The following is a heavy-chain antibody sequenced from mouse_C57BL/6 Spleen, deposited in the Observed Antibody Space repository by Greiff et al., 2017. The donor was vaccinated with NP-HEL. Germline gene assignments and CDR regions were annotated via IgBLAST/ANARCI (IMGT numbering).Heavy chain of an antibody. J-gene: IGHJ3*01. V-gene: IGHV1-81*01. CDR2: IYPRSGNT. Sequence: VQLQQSGAELARPGASVKLSCKASGYTFTSYGISWVKQRTGQGLEWIGEIYPRSGNTYYNEKFKGKATLTADKSSSTAYMELRSLTSEDSAVYFCATDWLAYWGQGTLVTVSA. CDR3: ATDWLAY. CDR1: GYTFTSYG.